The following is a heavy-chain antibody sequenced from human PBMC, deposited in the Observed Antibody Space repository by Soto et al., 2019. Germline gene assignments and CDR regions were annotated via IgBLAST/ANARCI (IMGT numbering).Heavy chain of an antibody. J-gene: IGHJ5*02. CDR1: GDSVSSNTAS. CDR3: AKGDNLGPKTGYAFDP. CDR2: TYFRSKWYN. V-gene: IGHV6-1*01. D-gene: IGHD5-12*01. Sequence: LSQTLSLTCAISGDSVSSNTASWNWIRQSPSRGLEWLGRTYFRSKWYNDYAVSVKSRIIINPDTSNNQFSLQLNSVTPEDTAVYFRAKGDNLGPKTGYAFDPWGQGIMVTVSS.